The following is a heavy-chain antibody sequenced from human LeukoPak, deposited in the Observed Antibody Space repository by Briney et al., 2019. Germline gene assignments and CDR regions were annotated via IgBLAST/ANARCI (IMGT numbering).Heavy chain of an antibody. CDR2: IYHSGDT. D-gene: IGHD6-19*01. CDR3: ARETSLAGFASGLGFNY. J-gene: IGHJ4*02. Sequence: PSETLSLTCAVSGGSISSGNWWSWVRQPPGKGLEWIGEIYHSGDTNYNPSLKSRVTMSIDTSKNHFSLKLTSVTAADTATYYCARETSLAGFASGLGFNYWGQGILVTVSS. V-gene: IGHV4-4*02. CDR1: GGSISSGNW.